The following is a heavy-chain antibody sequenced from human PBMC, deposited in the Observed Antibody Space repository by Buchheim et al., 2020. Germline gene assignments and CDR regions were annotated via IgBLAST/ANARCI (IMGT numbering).Heavy chain of an antibody. CDR1: GFTFSSYS. V-gene: IGHV3-21*01. J-gene: IGHJ4*02. CDR2: ISSSSSYI. CDR3: ARDLYVAERRTTQNDY. Sequence: EVQLVESGGGLVKPGGSLRLSCAASGFTFSSYSMNWVRQAPGKGLEWVSSISSSSSYIYYADSVKGRFTISRDNDKNYLYPQMNCLRAEDTAVYYWARDLYVAERRTTQNDYWGQGTL. D-gene: IGHD1/OR15-1a*01.